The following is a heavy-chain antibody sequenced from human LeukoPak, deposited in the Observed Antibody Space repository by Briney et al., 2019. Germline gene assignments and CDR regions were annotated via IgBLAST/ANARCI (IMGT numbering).Heavy chain of an antibody. CDR3: ARLTSPSQYYYYGMDV. Sequence: SETLSLTCAVYGGSFSGYYWSWIRQPPGKGLEWIGEINHSGSTNYNPSLKSRVTISVDTSKNQFSLKLSSVTAADTAVYYCARLTSPSQYYYYGMDVWGQGTTVTVSS. CDR1: GGSFSGYY. V-gene: IGHV4-34*01. D-gene: IGHD3-9*01. J-gene: IGHJ6*02. CDR2: INHSGST.